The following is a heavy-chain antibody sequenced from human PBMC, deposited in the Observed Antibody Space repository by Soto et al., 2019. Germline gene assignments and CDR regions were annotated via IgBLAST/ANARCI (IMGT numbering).Heavy chain of an antibody. CDR2: VYHSGST. V-gene: IGHV4-4*02. J-gene: IGHJ4*02. CDR3: AVPGAGDFDY. CDR1: GFTFSSYAM. D-gene: IGHD6-13*01. Sequence: LRLSFAASGFTFSSYAMSWVRQPPGKGLEWIGEVYHSGSTNCNPSLKSRVTISIDKSKNQFSLRLTSMTAADTAVYYCAVPGAGDFDYWSQGTLVTVSS.